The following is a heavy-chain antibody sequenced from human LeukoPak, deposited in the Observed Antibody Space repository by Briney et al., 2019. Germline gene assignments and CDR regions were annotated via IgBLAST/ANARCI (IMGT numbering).Heavy chain of an antibody. J-gene: IGHJ4*02. CDR1: GGSISSYY. CDR2: IYTSGST. Sequence: SETLSLTCTVAGGSISSYYWSWIRQPAGKGLEWIGRIYTSGSTKYNPSLKSRVTMSVATSKNQFSLKLSSVTAADTAVYYCARTLSTGYLEEYYFDYWGQGTLVTVSS. V-gene: IGHV4-4*07. D-gene: IGHD3-9*01. CDR3: ARTLSTGYLEEYYFDY.